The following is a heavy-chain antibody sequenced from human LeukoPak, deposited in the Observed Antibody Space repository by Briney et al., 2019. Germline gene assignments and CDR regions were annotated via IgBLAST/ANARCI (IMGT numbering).Heavy chain of an antibody. CDR3: ARDAVGISGSYGGVSDSHYYYYYMDV. D-gene: IGHD1-26*01. J-gene: IGHJ6*03. Sequence: PSETLSLTCTVSGYSISSGYYWGWIRQPPGKGLEWIGRIYTSGSTNYNPSLKSRVTMSVDTSKNQFSLKLSSVTAADTAVYYCARDAVGISGSYGGVSDSHYYYYYMDVWGKGTTVTISS. CDR1: GYSISSGYY. CDR2: IYTSGST. V-gene: IGHV4-38-2*02.